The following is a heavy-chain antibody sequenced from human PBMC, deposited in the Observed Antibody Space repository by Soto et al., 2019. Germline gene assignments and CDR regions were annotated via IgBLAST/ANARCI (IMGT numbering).Heavy chain of an antibody. CDR1: GFTFSSYA. J-gene: IGHJ6*02. CDR2: ISYDGSNK. Sequence: GGSLRLSCAASGFTFSSYAMHWVRQAPGKGLEWVAVISYDGSNKYYADSVKGRFTISRDNSKNTLYLQMDSLRAEDTVVYYCARDRIPTGMDVWGQGNTVTFSS. CDR3: ARDRIPTGMDV. V-gene: IGHV3-30-3*01.